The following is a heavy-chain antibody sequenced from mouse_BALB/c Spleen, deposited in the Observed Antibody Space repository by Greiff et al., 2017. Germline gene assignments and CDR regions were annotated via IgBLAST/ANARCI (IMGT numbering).Heavy chain of an antibody. Sequence: EVQRVESGGGLVKPGGSLKLSCAASGFTFSSYAMSWVRQTPEKRLEWVATISSGGSYTYYPDSVKGRFTISRDNAKNTLYLQMSSLRSEDTAMYYLARQGYFDYWGQGTTLTVSS. J-gene: IGHJ2*01. CDR2: ISSGGSYT. CDR3: ARQGYFDY. V-gene: IGHV5-9-3*01. CDR1: GFTFSSYA.